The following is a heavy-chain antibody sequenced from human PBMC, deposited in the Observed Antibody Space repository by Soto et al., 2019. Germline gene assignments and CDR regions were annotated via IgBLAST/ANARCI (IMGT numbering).Heavy chain of an antibody. CDR3: ARDRSPGKPPLLSYYGMDV. V-gene: IGHV1-69*13. CDR2: IIPIFGTA. D-gene: IGHD1-26*01. J-gene: IGHJ6*02. CDR1: GGTFSSYA. Sequence: SVKVSCKASGGTFSSYAISWVRQAPGQGLEWMGGIIPIFGTANYAQKFQGRVTITADESTSTAYMELSSLRSEDTAVYYCARDRSPGKPPLLSYYGMDVWGQGTTVTVSS.